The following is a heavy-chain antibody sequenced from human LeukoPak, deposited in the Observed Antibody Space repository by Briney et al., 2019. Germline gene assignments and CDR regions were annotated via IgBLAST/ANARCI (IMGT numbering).Heavy chain of an antibody. CDR3: ARDALLQLDRPGWYSMNYFDY. D-gene: IGHD6-19*01. Sequence: GASVKVSCKASGYDFTSVGITWVRQAPGQGLEWMGWISPYNGNTRYVQKLQGRVTMTTDTSTSTAYMELRSLESDDTAVYYCARDALLQLDRPGWYSMNYFDYWGQGTLVTVSS. CDR2: ISPYNGNT. J-gene: IGHJ4*02. V-gene: IGHV1-18*01. CDR1: GYDFTSVG.